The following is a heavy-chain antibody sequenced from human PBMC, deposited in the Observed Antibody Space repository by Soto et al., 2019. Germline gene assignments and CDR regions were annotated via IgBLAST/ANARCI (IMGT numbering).Heavy chain of an antibody. CDR1: GGSISSSSYY. D-gene: IGHD2-21*02. CDR3: ARHLPYCGGDCYSLDY. V-gene: IGHV4-61*05. Sequence: TSETLSLTCTVSGGSISSSSYYWGWIRQPPGKGLEWIGYIYYSASTNYSPSLKSRVTISVDTSKNQFSLNLSSVTAADTAVYYCARHLPYCGGDCYSLDYWGQGTLVTVSS. CDR2: IYYSAST. J-gene: IGHJ4*02.